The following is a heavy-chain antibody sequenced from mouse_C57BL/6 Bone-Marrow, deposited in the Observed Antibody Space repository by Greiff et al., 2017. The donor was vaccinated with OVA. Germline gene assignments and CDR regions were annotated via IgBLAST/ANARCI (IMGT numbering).Heavy chain of an antibody. CDR1: GYAFSSSW. D-gene: IGHD2-4*01. J-gene: IGHJ4*01. CDR2: IYPGDGDT. CDR3: ARRDDDVGGYAMDY. Sequence: VQLQQAGPELVKPGASVKISCKAAGYAFSSSWMNWVKQRPGKGLEWIGRIYPGDGDTNYNGKFKGKATLTADKSSSTAYMQLSSVTSEDSAVYFSARRDDDVGGYAMDYWGQGTSVTVSS. V-gene: IGHV1-82*01.